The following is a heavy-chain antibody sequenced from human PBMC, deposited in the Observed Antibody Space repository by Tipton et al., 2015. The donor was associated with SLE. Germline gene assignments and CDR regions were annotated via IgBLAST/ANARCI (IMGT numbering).Heavy chain of an antibody. CDR3: ARDRADPRIEMVQGLVFDP. Sequence: QLVQSGAEVKKPGASVKVSCKASGYTVTRYYMHWVRQAPGQGLEWMGIINPSDGSTTYARRFQGRVTMTRDTSTNTVYMELSSLRSEDTAVYYCARDRADPRIEMVQGLVFDPWGQGTLVTVSS. D-gene: IGHD3-10*01. CDR1: GYTVTRYY. CDR2: INPSDGST. J-gene: IGHJ5*02. V-gene: IGHV1-46*01.